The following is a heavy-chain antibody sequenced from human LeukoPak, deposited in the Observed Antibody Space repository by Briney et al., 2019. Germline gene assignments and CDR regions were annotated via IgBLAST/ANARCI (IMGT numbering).Heavy chain of an antibody. CDR1: GFTFSSYG. V-gene: IGHV3-30*02. Sequence: GGSLRLSCAASGFTFSSYGMHWVRQAPGKGLEWVAFIRYDGSNKYYADSVKGRFTISRDNSKNTLYLQMNSLRAEDTAVYYCAKGPGFGRDAFDIWGQGTMVTVSS. CDR2: IRYDGSNK. CDR3: AKGPGFGRDAFDI. J-gene: IGHJ3*02. D-gene: IGHD3-16*01.